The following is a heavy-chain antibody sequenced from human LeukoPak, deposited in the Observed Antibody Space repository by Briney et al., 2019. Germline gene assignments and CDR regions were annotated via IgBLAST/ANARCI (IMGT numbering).Heavy chain of an antibody. J-gene: IGHJ4*02. CDR2: ISSSSSTI. CDR3: ARDVRGIAAAGFDY. D-gene: IGHD6-13*01. Sequence: GGSLRLSCAASGFTFSSYSMNWVRQAPGKGLEWVSYISSSSSTIYYADSVKGRFTISRDNAKNSLYLQMNSLRAEDTAVYYCARDVRGIAAAGFDYWGQGTLVTVSS. V-gene: IGHV3-48*04. CDR1: GFTFSSYS.